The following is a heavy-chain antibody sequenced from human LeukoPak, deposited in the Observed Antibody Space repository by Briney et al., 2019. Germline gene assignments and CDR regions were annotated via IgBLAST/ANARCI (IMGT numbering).Heavy chain of an antibody. Sequence: GRSLILSCAASGFNFDDYAMHWVRQPPGKGLEWVSGISWNSANIGYADSVKGRFTISRDNAKNSLYLQMNSLRDEDSAFYYCATVAGSSLSRNYFDPWGQGTLVTVSS. CDR3: ATVAGSSLSRNYFDP. CDR1: GFNFDDYA. D-gene: IGHD6-6*01. CDR2: ISWNSANI. V-gene: IGHV3-9*01. J-gene: IGHJ5*02.